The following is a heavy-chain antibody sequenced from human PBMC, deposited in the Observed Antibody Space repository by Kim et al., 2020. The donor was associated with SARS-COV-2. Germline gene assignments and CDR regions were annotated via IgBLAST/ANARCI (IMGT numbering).Heavy chain of an antibody. D-gene: IGHD3-10*01. CDR2: INHSGST. CDR3: ARGYNYYGSGSYKSYNWFDP. J-gene: IGHJ5*02. CDR1: GGSFSGYY. Sequence: SETLSLTCAVYGGSFSGYYWSWIRQPPGKGLEWIGEINHSGSTNYNPSLKSRVTISVDTSKNQFSLKLSSVTAADTAVYYCARGYNYYGSGSYKSYNWFDPWGQGTLVTVSS. V-gene: IGHV4-34*01.